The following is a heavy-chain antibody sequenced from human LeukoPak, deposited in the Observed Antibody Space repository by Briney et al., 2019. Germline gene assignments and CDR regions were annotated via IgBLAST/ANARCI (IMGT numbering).Heavy chain of an antibody. J-gene: IGHJ3*02. V-gene: IGHV1-69*05. CDR1: GGTFSSYA. CDR3: ARDPRYYYDSSGYYGGAFDI. Sequence: GASVKVSCKASGGTFSSYAISWVRQAPGQGLEWMGGIIPILGTANYAQKFQGRVTITTDESTSTAYMELSSLRSEDTAVYYCARDPRYYYDSSGYYGGAFDIWGQGTMVTVSS. CDR2: IIPILGTA. D-gene: IGHD3-22*01.